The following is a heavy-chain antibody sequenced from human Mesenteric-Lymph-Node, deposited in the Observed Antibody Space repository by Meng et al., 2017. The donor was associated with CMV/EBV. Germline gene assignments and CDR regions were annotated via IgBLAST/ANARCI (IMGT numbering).Heavy chain of an antibody. CDR3: ARERVAAANYYYGMDV. Sequence: SETLSLTCTVSGGSVSSGSYYWSWIRQPPGKGLEWIGYIFYTGNTNYNPSLKSRVTISVDTSKNQFSLKLSSVTAADTAVYYCARERVAAANYYYGMDVWGQGTTVTVSS. CDR2: IFYTGNT. CDR1: GGSVSSGSYY. V-gene: IGHV4-61*01. J-gene: IGHJ6*02. D-gene: IGHD6-13*01.